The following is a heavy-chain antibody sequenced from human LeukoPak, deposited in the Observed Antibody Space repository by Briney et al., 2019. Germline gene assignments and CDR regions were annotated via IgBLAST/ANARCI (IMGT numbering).Heavy chain of an antibody. Sequence: SQTLSLTCAVSGGSISSGGYSWSWIRQPPGKGLEWIGYIYHSGSTYYNPSLKSRVTISVDRSKNQSSLKLSSVTAADTAVYYCARGAVVTAIDYWGQGTLVTVSS. V-gene: IGHV4-30-2*01. J-gene: IGHJ4*02. CDR2: IYHSGST. D-gene: IGHD2-21*02. CDR1: GGSISSGGYS. CDR3: ARGAVVTAIDY.